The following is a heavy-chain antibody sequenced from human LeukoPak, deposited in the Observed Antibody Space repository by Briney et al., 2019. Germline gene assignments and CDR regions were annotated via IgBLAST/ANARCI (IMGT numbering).Heavy chain of an antibody. CDR3: ARSGTLTGYLF. J-gene: IGHJ4*02. CDR2: IYYSGNT. V-gene: IGHV4-59*01. CDR1: GGSISSYY. D-gene: IGHD3-9*01. Sequence: SETLSLTCTVSGGSISSYYWSWIRQAPGKGLEWIGYIYYSGNTNYNPSLQSRVTTSVDTSKNQFSLKLSSVTAADTAVYYCARSGTLTGYLFWGQGTLVTVSS.